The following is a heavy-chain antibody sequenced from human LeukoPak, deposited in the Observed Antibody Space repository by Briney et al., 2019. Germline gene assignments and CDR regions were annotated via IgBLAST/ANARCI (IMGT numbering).Heavy chain of an antibody. J-gene: IGHJ4*02. Sequence: SETLSLTCTVSVDSFSTNLYYWGWIRQPPGKGLEWIGNLFHSGTTYYNPSLKSRVSISVDTSKNQFSLKLNSVTAADTAVYYCARQGYGRSSFFDHWGQGTLVTVSS. CDR2: LFHSGTT. V-gene: IGHV4-39*01. CDR3: ARQGYGRSSFFDH. CDR1: VDSFSTNLYY. D-gene: IGHD6-6*01.